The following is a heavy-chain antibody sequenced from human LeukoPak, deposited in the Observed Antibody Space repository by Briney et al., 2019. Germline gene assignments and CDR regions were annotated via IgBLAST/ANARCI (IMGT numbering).Heavy chain of an antibody. CDR1: GYTFTSYG. J-gene: IGHJ5*02. CDR2: ISAYNGNT. V-gene: IGHV1-18*01. D-gene: IGHD3-10*01. Sequence: ASVKVSCKASGYTFTSYGISWVRQAPGQGLEWMGWISAYNGNTNYAQKLQGRVTMTTDTSTSTAYMELRSLRSDDTAVYYCATEGHGSGRNWFDPWGQGTLVTVSS. CDR3: ATEGHGSGRNWFDP.